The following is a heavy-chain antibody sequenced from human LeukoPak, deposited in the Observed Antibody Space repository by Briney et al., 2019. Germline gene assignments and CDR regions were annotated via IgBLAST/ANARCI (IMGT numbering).Heavy chain of an antibody. V-gene: IGHV3-48*01. D-gene: IGHD3-3*01. Sequence: GGSLRLSCVASGFTFSTYSINWVRHAPRKGLEWISYISSGGTTTYYADSVKGRFTISRDNAKNSLLLQMNSLRAEDTAMYYCARATGNYDLGWGQGTLVTVS. CDR3: ARATGNYDLG. CDR2: ISSGGTTT. J-gene: IGHJ4*02. CDR1: GFTFSTYS.